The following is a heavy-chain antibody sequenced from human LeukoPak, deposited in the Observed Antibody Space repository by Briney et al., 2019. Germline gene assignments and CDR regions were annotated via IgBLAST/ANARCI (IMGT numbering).Heavy chain of an antibody. CDR3: ARTPSRGVGATKDY. D-gene: IGHD1-26*01. Sequence: SGTLSLTCAVSGGSISSSNWWSWVRQPPGKGLEWIGEIYHSGSTNYYPSLKSRVTISVDKSKNQFSLKLSSVTAADTAVYYCARTPSRGVGATKDYWGQGTLVTVSS. V-gene: IGHV4-4*02. CDR2: IYHSGST. CDR1: GGSISSSNW. J-gene: IGHJ4*02.